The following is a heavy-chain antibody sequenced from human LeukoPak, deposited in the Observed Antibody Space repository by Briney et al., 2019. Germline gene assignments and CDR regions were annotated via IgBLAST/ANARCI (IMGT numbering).Heavy chain of an antibody. J-gene: IGHJ3*02. V-gene: IGHV4-31*03. D-gene: IGHD3-10*01. CDR3: ARAERITMVRGVCPAFDI. Sequence: SQTLSLTCTVSGGSISSGGYYWSWIRQHPGKGLEWIGYIYYSGSTYYNPSLKSRVTISVDTSKNQFSLKLSSVTAADTAVYYCARAERITMVRGVCPAFDIWGQGTMVTVSS. CDR2: IYYSGST. CDR1: GGSISSGGYY.